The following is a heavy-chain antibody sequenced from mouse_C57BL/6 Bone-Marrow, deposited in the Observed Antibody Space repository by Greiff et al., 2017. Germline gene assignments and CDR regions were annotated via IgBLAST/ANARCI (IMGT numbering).Heavy chain of an antibody. D-gene: IGHD2-1*01. V-gene: IGHV1-7*01. CDR3: ARRGNLRRGAMDY. Sequence: QVQLKASGAELAKPGASVKLSCKASGYPFTSYWMHWVKQRPGQGLELIGYINPSSGYTKYNQKFKDKATLTADKSSSTAYMQLSSLTYEDSAVYYCARRGNLRRGAMDYWGQGTSVTVSS. J-gene: IGHJ4*01. CDR2: INPSSGYT. CDR1: GYPFTSYW.